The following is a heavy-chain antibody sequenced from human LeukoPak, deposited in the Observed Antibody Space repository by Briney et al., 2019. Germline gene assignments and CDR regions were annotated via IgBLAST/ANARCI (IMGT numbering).Heavy chain of an antibody. V-gene: IGHV3-73*01. J-gene: IGHJ5*02. CDR3: ARDKGGSGSSWFDP. D-gene: IGHD3-10*01. CDR2: IRSKPNNYAT. CDR1: GFTFSGSA. Sequence: GGSLILSCAASGFTFSGSAMHWVRQASGKGLEWVGHIRSKPNNYATAYAASVKGRFTISRDDSKNTAYLQMNSLKTEDTAVYYCARDKGGSGSSWFDPWGQGTLVTVSS.